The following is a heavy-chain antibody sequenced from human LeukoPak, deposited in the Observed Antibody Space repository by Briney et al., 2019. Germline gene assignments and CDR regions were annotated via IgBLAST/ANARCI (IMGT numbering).Heavy chain of an antibody. CDR1: GFTFSSYS. Sequence: GGSLRLSCSASGFTFSSYSMNWVRQAPGKGLEWVSSISSSSSYIYYADSVKGRFTISRDNAKNSLYLQMNSLRAEDTAVYYCARDFLFSYYGSGIDAFDIWGQGTMVTVSS. J-gene: IGHJ3*02. V-gene: IGHV3-21*01. CDR2: ISSSSSYI. D-gene: IGHD3-10*01. CDR3: ARDFLFSYYGSGIDAFDI.